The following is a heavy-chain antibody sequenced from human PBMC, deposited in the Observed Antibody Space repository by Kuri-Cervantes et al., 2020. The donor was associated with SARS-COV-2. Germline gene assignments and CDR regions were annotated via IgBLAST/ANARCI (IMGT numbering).Heavy chain of an antibody. CDR2: INHSGST. J-gene: IGHJ4*02. V-gene: IGHV4-34*01. CDR1: GESFIGYY. Sequence: SQTLSLTCAVYGESFIGYYWSWVRQPPGKGLEWIGDINHSGSTNYNPSIKSRVTISLDTSTNQFSLKLSSVTAADTAVYYCARDPSRGVRWSGYPNYFDYWGQGTLVTVSS. CDR3: ARDPSRGVRWSGYPNYFDY. D-gene: IGHD3-3*01.